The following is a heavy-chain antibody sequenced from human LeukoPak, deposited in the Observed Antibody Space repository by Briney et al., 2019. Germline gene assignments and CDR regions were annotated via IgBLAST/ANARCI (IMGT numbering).Heavy chain of an antibody. J-gene: IGHJ4*02. D-gene: IGHD3-10*01. Sequence: PSETLSLTCTVSGGSITTGDYYWGWIRQPPGKGLEWIGSIDYSGTTYYNPSLKSRVTISVDTSKNQFSLKLSSVTAADTAVYYCAREVTMVRGVITRTFDYWGQGTLVTVSS. V-gene: IGHV4-39*07. CDR1: GGSITTGDYY. CDR2: IDYSGTT. CDR3: AREVTMVRGVITRTFDY.